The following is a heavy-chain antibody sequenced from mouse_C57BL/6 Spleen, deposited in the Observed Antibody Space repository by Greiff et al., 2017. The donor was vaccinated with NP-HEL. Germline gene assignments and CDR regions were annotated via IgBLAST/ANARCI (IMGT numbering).Heavy chain of an antibody. D-gene: IGHD1-1*01. V-gene: IGHV1-69*01. Sequence: QVQLQQSGAELVMPGASVKLSCKASGYTFTSYWMHWVKQRPGQGLEWIGEIDPSDSYTNYNQKFKGKSTLTVDKSSSTAYMQLSSLTSEDSAVYYCARKDYYGSSWGAMDYWGQGTSVTVSS. CDR2: IDPSDSYT. CDR1: GYTFTSYW. J-gene: IGHJ4*01. CDR3: ARKDYYGSSWGAMDY.